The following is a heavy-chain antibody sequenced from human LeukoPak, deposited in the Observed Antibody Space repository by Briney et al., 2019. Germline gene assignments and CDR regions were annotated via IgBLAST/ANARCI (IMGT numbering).Heavy chain of an antibody. D-gene: IGHD3-16*02. V-gene: IGHV3-30*01. CDR1: GFSFRTYA. J-gene: IGHJ4*02. CDR3: ATLDWCHGVLVACGSSEY. Sequence: PGRSLRFSCATSGFSFRTYAMQWVRQAPDKGLEWLAVVSVDGRNKYYADSAKGRFTISRDNSKSTVYLQMNSLRGEDSAVYYCATLDWCHGVLVACGSSEYWGQGTLVTVSS. CDR2: VSVDGRNK.